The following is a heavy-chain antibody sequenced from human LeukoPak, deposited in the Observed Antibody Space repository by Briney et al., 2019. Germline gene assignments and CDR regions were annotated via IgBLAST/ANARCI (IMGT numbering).Heavy chain of an antibody. V-gene: IGHV4-34*01. Sequence: SETLSLTCAVYGGSFSGYYWSWIRQPPGKGLEWIGEINHSGSTNYNPSLKSRVTISVDTSKNQFSLKLSSVTAADTAVYYSARGRRITMMVPYLVDYWGQGNLVTVSS. CDR2: INHSGST. CDR1: GGSFSGYY. D-gene: IGHD3-22*01. CDR3: ARGRRITMMVPYLVDY. J-gene: IGHJ4*02.